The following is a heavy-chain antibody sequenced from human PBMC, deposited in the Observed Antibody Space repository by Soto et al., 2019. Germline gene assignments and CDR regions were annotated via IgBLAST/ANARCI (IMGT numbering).Heavy chain of an antibody. CDR1: GGSISSSSYY. Sequence: SETLSLTCTVSGGSISSSSYYWGWIRQPPGKGLEWIGSIYYSGSTYYNPSLKSRVTISVDTSKNQFSLKLSSVTAADTAVYYCARWMVYAIDYWGQGTLVTVSS. V-gene: IGHV4-39*01. J-gene: IGHJ4*02. CDR2: IYYSGST. CDR3: ARWMVYAIDY. D-gene: IGHD2-8*01.